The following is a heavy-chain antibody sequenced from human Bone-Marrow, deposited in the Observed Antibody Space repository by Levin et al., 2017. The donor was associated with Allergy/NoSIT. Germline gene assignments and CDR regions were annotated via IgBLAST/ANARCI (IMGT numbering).Heavy chain of an antibody. D-gene: IGHD3-3*01. J-gene: IGHJ4*02. V-gene: IGHV4-59*08. Sequence: PSETLSLTCTVSGGSISSYYWSWIRQPPGKGLEWIGYIYYSGSTNYNPSLKSRVTISVDTSKNQFSLKLSSVTAADTAVYYCARGGGYDFWSGYYIFDYWGQGTLVTVSS. CDR1: GGSISSYY. CDR3: ARGGGYDFWSGYYIFDY. CDR2: IYYSGST.